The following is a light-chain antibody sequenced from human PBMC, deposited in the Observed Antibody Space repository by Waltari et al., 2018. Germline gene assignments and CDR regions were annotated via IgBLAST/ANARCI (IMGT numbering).Light chain of an antibody. J-gene: IGLJ2*01. CDR3: QVWDSSTVV. CDR2: QDS. Sequence: SYDVTQSPSVSASAGQTVSISCAGDALGAKTVSWYHQRPGQSPVLVIYQDSKRPLGIPERFSGSNSGNTATLTISGTQSMDEADFYCQVWDSSTVVFGGGTRLTVL. CDR1: ALGAKT. V-gene: IGLV3-1*01.